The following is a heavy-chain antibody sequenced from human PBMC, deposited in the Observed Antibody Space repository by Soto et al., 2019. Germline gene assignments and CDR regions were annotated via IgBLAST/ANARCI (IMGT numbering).Heavy chain of an antibody. CDR1: GYTFTSYA. CDR2: INGGDGNT. CDR3: ATGPRREY. V-gene: IGHV1-3*01. J-gene: IGHJ4*02. Sequence: QVQLVQSGAEVKKPGASVKVSCKASGYTFTSYAMHWVRQAPGQRLEWMGWINGGDGNTKYSQKFQGRVNITRDTSASTAYMELSSLRSEDTAVYYCATGPRREYWGQGSLVTVSS.